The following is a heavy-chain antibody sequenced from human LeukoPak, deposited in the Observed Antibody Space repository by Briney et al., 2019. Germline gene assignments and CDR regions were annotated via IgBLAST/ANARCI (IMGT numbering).Heavy chain of an antibody. CDR1: GASLSSTSYY. CDR2: IYYSGGT. V-gene: IGHV4-39*07. D-gene: IGHD2-15*01. CDR3: AKIGGRDSGHYYYYMDV. Sequence: SETLSLTCAVSGASLSSTSYYWGWIRQPPGKGLEWIGSIYYSGGTYYNPSLQIRVIISVATSKNQLSLKLSSVTAADTAVYYCAKIGGRDSGHYYYYMDVWGKGTTVTASS. J-gene: IGHJ6*03.